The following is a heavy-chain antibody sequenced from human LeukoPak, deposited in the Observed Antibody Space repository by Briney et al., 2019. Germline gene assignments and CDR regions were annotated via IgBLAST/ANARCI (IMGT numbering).Heavy chain of an antibody. CDR2: IYYSGST. V-gene: IGHV4-39*01. CDR3: ARAGVPRYDFWSPWV. CDR1: GGSISSSSYY. J-gene: IGHJ4*02. Sequence: PSETLSLTCTVSGGSISSSSYYCGWIRQPPGKRLEWIGSIYYSGSTYYNPSLKSRVTISVDTSKNQFSLKLSSVTAADTAVYYCARAGVPRYDFWSPWVWGQGTLVTVSS. D-gene: IGHD3-3*01.